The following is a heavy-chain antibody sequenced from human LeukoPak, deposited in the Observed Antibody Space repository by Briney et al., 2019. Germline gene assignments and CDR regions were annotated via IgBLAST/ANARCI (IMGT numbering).Heavy chain of an antibody. CDR3: ARDRELLGTDAFDI. CDR1: GYTFTSYA. Sequence: AASVKVSCKSSGYTFTSYAMNWVRQAPGQGLEWMGIINPSGGSTSYAQKFRGRVTMTRDMSTSTVYMELSSLRSEDTAVYYCARDRELLGTDAFDIWAQGTMVTVSS. D-gene: IGHD1-26*01. CDR2: INPSGGST. J-gene: IGHJ3*02. V-gene: IGHV1-46*01.